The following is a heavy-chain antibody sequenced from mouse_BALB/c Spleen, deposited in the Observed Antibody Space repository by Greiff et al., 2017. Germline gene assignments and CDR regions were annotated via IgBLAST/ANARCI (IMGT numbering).Heavy chain of an antibody. Sequence: EVQGVESGGGLVQPGGSRKLSCAASGFTFSSFGMHWVRQAPEKELEWVAYISSGSSTIYYADTVKGRFTIFRDNPKNTQFLQMTSRRSEDTAMYYCARGEIITPWFAYWGQGTLVTVSA. CDR3: ARGEIITPWFAY. J-gene: IGHJ3*01. CDR1: GFTFSSFG. CDR2: ISSGSSTI. D-gene: IGHD1-1*01. V-gene: IGHV5-17*02.